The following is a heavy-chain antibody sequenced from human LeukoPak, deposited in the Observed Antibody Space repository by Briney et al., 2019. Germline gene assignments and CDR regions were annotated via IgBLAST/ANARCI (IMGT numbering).Heavy chain of an antibody. CDR2: INHSGST. CDR3: ASGCGKYSGCRY. D-gene: IGHD5-12*01. Sequence: SETLSLTCAVYGGSFSGYYWSWIRQPPGKGLEWIGEINHSGSTNYNPSLKSRVTISVDTSKNQFSLKLSSVTAAVTAVYYCASGCGKYSGCRYWGQGTLVTVSS. J-gene: IGHJ4*02. V-gene: IGHV4-34*01. CDR1: GGSFSGYY.